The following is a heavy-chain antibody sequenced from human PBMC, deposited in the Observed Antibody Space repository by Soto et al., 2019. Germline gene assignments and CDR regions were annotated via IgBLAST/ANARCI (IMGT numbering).Heavy chain of an antibody. D-gene: IGHD3-22*01. Sequence: KPSETLSLTCTVSGGSISSGGYYWSWIRQHPGKGLEWIGYIYYSGSTYYNPSLKSRVTISVDTSKNQFSLKLSSVTAADTAVYYCARDSASNSSGYYYHFDYWGQGTLVTVSS. CDR3: ARDSASNSSGYYYHFDY. J-gene: IGHJ4*02. CDR1: GGSISSGGYY. V-gene: IGHV4-31*03. CDR2: IYYSGST.